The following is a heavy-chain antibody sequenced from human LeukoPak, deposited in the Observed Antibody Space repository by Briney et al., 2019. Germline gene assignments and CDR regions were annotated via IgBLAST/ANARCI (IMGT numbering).Heavy chain of an antibody. V-gene: IGHV1-69*05. CDR2: IIPIFGTA. CDR3: ARDGTFSSSLPYYYYYMDV. CDR1: GYTFTSYD. D-gene: IGHD6-13*01. J-gene: IGHJ6*03. Sequence: SVKVSCKASGYTFTSYDINWVRQATGQGLEWMGGIIPIFGTANYAQKFQGRVTITTDESTSTAYMELSSLRSEDTAVYYCARDGTFSSSLPYYYYYMDVWGKGTTVTVSS.